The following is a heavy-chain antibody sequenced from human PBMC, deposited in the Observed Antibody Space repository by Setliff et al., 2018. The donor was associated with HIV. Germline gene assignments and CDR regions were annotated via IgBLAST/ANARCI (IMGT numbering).Heavy chain of an antibody. D-gene: IGHD6-13*01. CDR2: INHSGST. CDR1: GGSFSGYY. J-gene: IGHJ5*02. Sequence: PSETLSLTCAVYGGSFSGYYWTWIRQPPGKGLEWIGEINHSGSTNYNQSLKSRVTISVDTSKNQFSLNLNSVTAADTAVYHCARVFRPSSSWYYNYFDPWGQGTLVTVSS. V-gene: IGHV4-34*01. CDR3: ARVFRPSSSWYYNYFDP.